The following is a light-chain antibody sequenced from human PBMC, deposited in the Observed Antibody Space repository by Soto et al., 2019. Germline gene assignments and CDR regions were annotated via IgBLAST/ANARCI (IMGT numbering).Light chain of an antibody. CDR1: SSEIGAYNF. V-gene: IGLV2-14*03. CDR3: TSWTTSTTMI. Sequence: QSVLTQPASVSGSPGQSITISCTGTSSEIGAYNFVSWYQQHPGKAPKLMLYDVNIRPSGVSNRFSGSKSGNTASLTISGLQAEDEDDYYCTSWTTSTTMIFGGGTKLTVL. J-gene: IGLJ2*01. CDR2: DVN.